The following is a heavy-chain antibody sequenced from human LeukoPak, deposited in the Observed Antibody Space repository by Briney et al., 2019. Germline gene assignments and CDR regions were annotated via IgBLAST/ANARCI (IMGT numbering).Heavy chain of an antibody. Sequence: PGGSLRLSCAASGFTFSSYGMRWVRQAPGKGLEWVAVISYDGSNKYYADSVKGRFTISRDNSKNTLYLQMNSLRAEDTAVYYCARDTAMAPWGQGTLVTVSS. J-gene: IGHJ5*02. CDR1: GFTFSSYG. CDR2: ISYDGSNK. D-gene: IGHD5-18*01. V-gene: IGHV3-30*03. CDR3: ARDTAMAP.